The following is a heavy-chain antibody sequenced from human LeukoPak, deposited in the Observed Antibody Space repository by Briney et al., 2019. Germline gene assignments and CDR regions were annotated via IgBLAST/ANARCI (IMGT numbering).Heavy chain of an antibody. CDR2: ISGSGGST. CDR3: ANEPNDYSSSFYYYYYMDV. J-gene: IGHJ6*03. V-gene: IGHV3-23*01. Sequence: GGSLRLSCAASGFTFSSYAMSWVRQAPGKGLEWVSAISGSGGSTYYADSVKGRFTISRDNSKNTLYLQMNSLRAEDTAVCYCANEPNDYSSSFYYYYYMDVWGKGTTVTVSS. CDR1: GFTFSSYA. D-gene: IGHD6-6*01.